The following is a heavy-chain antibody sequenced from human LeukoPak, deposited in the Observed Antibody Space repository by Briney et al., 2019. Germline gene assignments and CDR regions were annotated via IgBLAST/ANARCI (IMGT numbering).Heavy chain of an antibody. D-gene: IGHD2-8*01. CDR3: AREMVYAVTYYYYYMDV. V-gene: IGHV3-7*01. CDR2: IKQDGSEK. CDR1: GFTFSSYW. J-gene: IGHJ6*03. Sequence: PGGSLRLSCAASGFTFSSYWMSWVRQAPGKGLEWVANIKQDGSEKYYVDSVKGRFIISRDNAKNSLYLQMNSLRAEDTAVYYCAREMVYAVTYYYYYMDVWGKGTTVTVSS.